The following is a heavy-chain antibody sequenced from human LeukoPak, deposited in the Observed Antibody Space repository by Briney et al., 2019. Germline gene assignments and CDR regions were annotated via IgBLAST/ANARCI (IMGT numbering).Heavy chain of an antibody. CDR3: AKKLYSGSYEGGHYFDY. J-gene: IGHJ4*02. V-gene: IGHV3-30*18. CDR2: MSYDGSNK. D-gene: IGHD1-26*01. Sequence: GGSLRLSCAASGFTFSSYGMHWVRQAPGKGLEWVAVMSYDGSNKYYADPVRGRFTISRDNSNNTLYLQMNSLRAEDTAVYYCAKKLYSGSYEGGHYFDYWGQGTLVTVSS. CDR1: GFTFSSYG.